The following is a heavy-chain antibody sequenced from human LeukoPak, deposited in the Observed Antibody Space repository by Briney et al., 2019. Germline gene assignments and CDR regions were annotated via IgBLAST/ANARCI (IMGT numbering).Heavy chain of an antibody. Sequence: SETLSITCAVYGGSFSGYYWSWIRQPPGKGLERIGEINHSVSTNYNPSLTSRVTISVDTSKSQFSLKLSSVPAANTAVYYCARSSGWYGNWFDPWVQGTLVTVSS. D-gene: IGHD6-19*01. J-gene: IGHJ5*02. CDR2: INHSVST. V-gene: IGHV4-34*01. CDR3: ARSSGWYGNWFDP. CDR1: GGSFSGYY.